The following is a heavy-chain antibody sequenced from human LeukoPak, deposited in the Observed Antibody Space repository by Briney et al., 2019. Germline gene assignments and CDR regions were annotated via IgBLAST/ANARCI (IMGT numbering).Heavy chain of an antibody. CDR3: ARSDYYDFWSGYPYYFDY. CDR2: IYYSGST. CDR1: GGSISSYY. V-gene: IGHV4-59*08. Sequence: SETLSLTCTVSGGSISSYYWSWIRQPPAKGLEWIGYIYYSGSTNYNPSLKSRVTILVDTSKNQLFPKLSSVTAADTAVYYCARSDYYDFWSGYPYYFDYWGQGTLVTVSS. J-gene: IGHJ4*02. D-gene: IGHD3-3*01.